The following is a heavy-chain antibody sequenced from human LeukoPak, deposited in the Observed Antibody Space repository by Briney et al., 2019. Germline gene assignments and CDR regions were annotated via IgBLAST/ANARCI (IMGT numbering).Heavy chain of an antibody. CDR2: IYTSGST. V-gene: IGHV4-4*07. D-gene: IGHD3-22*01. J-gene: IGHJ4*02. Sequence: LETLSLTCTVSGGSISSYYWSWIRQPAAKGLEWIGRIYTSGSTNYNPSLKSRVTMSVDTSKNQFSLKLSSVTAADTAVYYCARDRGGYYNTETDYWGQGTLVTVSS. CDR1: GGSISSYY. CDR3: ARDRGGYYNTETDY.